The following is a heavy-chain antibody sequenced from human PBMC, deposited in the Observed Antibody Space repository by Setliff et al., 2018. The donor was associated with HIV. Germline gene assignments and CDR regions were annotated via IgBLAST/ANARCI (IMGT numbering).Heavy chain of an antibody. CDR2: INHSGST. J-gene: IGHJ4*02. CDR3: ARRRAARWHGLFVGFEN. V-gene: IGHV4-34*01. D-gene: IGHD1-26*01. CDR1: GGSFSGSY. Sequence: KPSETLSLTCAVYGGSFSGSYWSWNRQPPGKGLEWIGEINHSGSTNYSPSLKSRVTISVDTSKNQFALKLSSVTAADTAVYYCARRRAARWHGLFVGFENWGQGTLVTVSS.